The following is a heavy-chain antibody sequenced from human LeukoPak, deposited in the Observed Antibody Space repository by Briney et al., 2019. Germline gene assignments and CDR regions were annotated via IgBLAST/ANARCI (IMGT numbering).Heavy chain of an antibody. CDR3: ARGRFDSSGYYFGPIYYFDY. V-gene: IGHV4-34*01. CDR2: INHSGST. CDR1: GGSFSGYY. J-gene: IGHJ4*02. D-gene: IGHD3-22*01. Sequence: PSETLSLPCAVYGGSFSGYYWSWIRQPPGKGLEWIGEINHSGSTNYNPSLKSRVTISVDTSKNQFSLKLSSVTAADTAVYYCARGRFDSSGYYFGPIYYFDYWGQGTLVTVSS.